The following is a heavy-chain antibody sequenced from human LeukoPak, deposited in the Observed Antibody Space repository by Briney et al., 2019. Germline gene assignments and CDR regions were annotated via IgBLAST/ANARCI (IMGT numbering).Heavy chain of an antibody. Sequence: NTSETLSLTCAVSGYSICSGRYWGWIRQPPGKGLEWIGSIYHSGSTYYNPSLKSRVTISVDTSKNQFSLNLRSVTAADTAVYYCARSLSTAGIDYWGQGTLVTVSS. V-gene: IGHV4-38-2*01. CDR3: ARSLSTAGIDY. CDR2: IYHSGST. J-gene: IGHJ4*02. D-gene: IGHD2-2*01. CDR1: GYSICSGRY.